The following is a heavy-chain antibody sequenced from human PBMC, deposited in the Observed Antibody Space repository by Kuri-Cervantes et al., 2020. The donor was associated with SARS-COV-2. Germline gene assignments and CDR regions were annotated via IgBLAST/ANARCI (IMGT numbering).Heavy chain of an antibody. Sequence: GGSLRLSCAASGFNFDNYAMYWVRQAPGKGLEWVSGVSDDGATTYYADSVKGRFTISRDNAKNSLYLQMNSLRAEDTAVYYCAKDLGITIFGVEDYYGMDVWGQGTTVTVSS. CDR3: AKDLGITIFGVEDYYGMDV. V-gene: IGHV3-23*01. CDR2: VSDDGATT. D-gene: IGHD3-3*01. J-gene: IGHJ6*02. CDR1: GFNFDNYA.